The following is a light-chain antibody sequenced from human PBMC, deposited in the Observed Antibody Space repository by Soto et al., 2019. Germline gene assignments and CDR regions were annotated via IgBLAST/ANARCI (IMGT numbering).Light chain of an antibody. CDR1: ISDVGTYNL. V-gene: IGLV2-23*01. J-gene: IGLJ1*01. Sequence: QAVRTQPASVSGSCGQSITISCTGTISDVGTYNLVSWYQQHPGKAPKLMVYEGTKRPSGVSNRFSGSKSGNTASLTISGLQAEDEADYYCCSYVGSSTYVFGTGTKVTVL. CDR2: EGT. CDR3: CSYVGSSTYV.